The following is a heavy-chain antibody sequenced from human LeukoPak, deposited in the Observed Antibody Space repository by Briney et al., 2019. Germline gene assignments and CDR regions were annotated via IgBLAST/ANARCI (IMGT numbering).Heavy chain of an antibody. Sequence: GGSLRLSCAASGFTFSSYWMSWVRQAPGKGLEWVANIKQDGSEKYYVDSVKGRFTISRDNAKNSLYLQMNSLRAEDTAVYYCARVGITMVRGVSDYWGQGTLVTVSS. D-gene: IGHD3-10*01. CDR1: GFTFSSYW. CDR3: ARVGITMVRGVSDY. V-gene: IGHV3-7*01. CDR2: IKQDGSEK. J-gene: IGHJ4*02.